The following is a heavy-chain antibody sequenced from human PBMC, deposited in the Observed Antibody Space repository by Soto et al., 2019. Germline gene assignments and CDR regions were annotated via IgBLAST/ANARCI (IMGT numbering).Heavy chain of an antibody. V-gene: IGHV4-59*01. CDR3: ARARFCTSTSRYHYFDF. J-gene: IGHJ4*02. CDR1: GGSISSSS. CDR2: IYNNGRT. Sequence: SETLSLTCTASGGSISSSSWSWIRQPPGRGLEWIGYIYNNGRTDYNPSLKSRVTISVDTSKNHFSLKLSSVTPADTAVYYCARARFCTSTSRYHYFDFWGQGTLVTVSS. D-gene: IGHD2-2*01.